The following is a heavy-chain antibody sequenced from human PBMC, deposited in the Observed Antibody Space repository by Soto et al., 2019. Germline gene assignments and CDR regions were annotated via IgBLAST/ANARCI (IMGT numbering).Heavy chain of an antibody. CDR1: GGSISSGGYY. D-gene: IGHD6-6*01. J-gene: IGHJ6*02. Sequence: QVQLQESGPGLVKPSQTLSLTCTVSGGSISSGGYYWTWIRQHPGKGLEWIGYNYYSGITYYNPSLKSRVTISLVTSKNQFSLRLSSVPAADTAVYYCARGSSIAGLYYGMDVWGQGTTVTVSS. V-gene: IGHV4-31*03. CDR3: ARGSSIAGLYYGMDV. CDR2: NYYSGIT.